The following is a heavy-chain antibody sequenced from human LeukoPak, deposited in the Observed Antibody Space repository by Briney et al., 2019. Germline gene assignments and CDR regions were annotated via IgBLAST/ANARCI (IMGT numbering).Heavy chain of an antibody. CDR2: IYNSGST. CDR3: ARAPLGYCSGGRCSGVKFDY. D-gene: IGHD2-15*01. Sequence: SETLSLTCTVSGGSISSHYWSWIRQPPGKGLEWIGYIYNSGSTNYNPSLKSRVTISIDTSRNQFSLKLSSVTAADTAVYYCARAPLGYCSGGRCSGVKFDYWGQGTLVTVSS. V-gene: IGHV4-59*11. CDR1: GGSISSHY. J-gene: IGHJ4*02.